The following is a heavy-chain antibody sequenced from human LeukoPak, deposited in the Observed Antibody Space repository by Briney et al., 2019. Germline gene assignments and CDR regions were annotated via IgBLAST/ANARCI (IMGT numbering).Heavy chain of an antibody. J-gene: IGHJ3*01. CDR1: GLTITNVW. Sequence: GGSLRLSCAASGLTITNVWMNWVRQAPGKGPEWLGRIKSEGAGGTTDYAAPVKGRLTISRDDSKDTVYLQLNSLKTEDTAMYYCTAGSWGSFNFWGQGTGVTVSS. CDR2: IKSEGAGGTT. CDR3: TAGSWGSFNF. V-gene: IGHV3-15*01. D-gene: IGHD7-27*01.